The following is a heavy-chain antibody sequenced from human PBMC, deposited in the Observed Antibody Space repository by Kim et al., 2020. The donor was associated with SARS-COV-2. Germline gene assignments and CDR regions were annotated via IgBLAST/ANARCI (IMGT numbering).Heavy chain of an antibody. CDR2: IYYSGST. Sequence: SETLSLTCTVSGGSISSYYWSWIRQPPGKGLEWIGYIYYSGSTNYNPSLKSRVTISVDTSKNQFSLKLSSVTAADTAVYYCARVPQPTLQRLVDFGYGMDVWGQGTTVTVSS. CDR1: GGSISSYY. CDR3: ARVPQPTLQRLVDFGYGMDV. J-gene: IGHJ6*02. D-gene: IGHD6-13*01. V-gene: IGHV4-59*01.